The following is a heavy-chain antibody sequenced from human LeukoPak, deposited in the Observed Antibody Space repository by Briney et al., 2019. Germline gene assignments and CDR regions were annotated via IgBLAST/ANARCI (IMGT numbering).Heavy chain of an antibody. D-gene: IGHD1-14*01. CDR1: GFTFSSYA. CDR3: AILPSLVFPGAKQNLDC. Sequence: GGSLRLSCAASGFTFSSYAMSWVRQAPGKGLEWVSAISGSGGSTYYADSVKGRFTISRDNSKSTLYLQMNSLGAEDTAVYYCAILPSLVFPGAKQNLDCWGQGTLVTVSS. V-gene: IGHV3-23*01. J-gene: IGHJ4*02. CDR2: ISGSGGST.